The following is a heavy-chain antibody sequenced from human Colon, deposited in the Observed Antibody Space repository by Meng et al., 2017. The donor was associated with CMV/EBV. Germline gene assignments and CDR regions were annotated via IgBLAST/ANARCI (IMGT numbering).Heavy chain of an antibody. CDR3: AREFIEDNWFHP. V-gene: IGHV4-39*07. J-gene: IGHJ5*02. CDR2: IYYSGTT. Sequence: SETLSLTCTVSGGSISSGSYYWGWIRQPPGKGLEWIGSIYYSGTTYSNPSPKSRVTISVDASKNQFSLNLSSMTAADTATYFCAREFIEDNWFHPWGQGTLVTVSS. CDR1: GGSISSGSYY. D-gene: IGHD3-16*02.